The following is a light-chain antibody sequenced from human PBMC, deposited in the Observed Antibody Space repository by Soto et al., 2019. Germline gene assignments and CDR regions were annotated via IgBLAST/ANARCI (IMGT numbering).Light chain of an antibody. CDR3: QKHGQWPIT. CDR1: QSVNSN. Sequence: EIVVTQSPATLSVSPGERATLSCRASQSVNSNYLAWYQQKPGQAPRLLIYGTSKRATDIPDRLSGSGSGTEFNLTISSLQPEDFATYYCQKHGQWPITCGQGTRLEIK. CDR2: GTS. V-gene: IGKV3D-15*01. J-gene: IGKJ5*01.